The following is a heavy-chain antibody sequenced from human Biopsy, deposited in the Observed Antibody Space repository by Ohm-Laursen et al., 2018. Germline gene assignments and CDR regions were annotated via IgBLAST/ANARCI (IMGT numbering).Heavy chain of an antibody. CDR3: ARDSGDGSGNYGGCFDP. CDR1: GYTFSGYY. J-gene: IGHJ5*02. CDR2: MNPDSGGT. Sequence: GASVKVSCKASGYTFSGYYMHWVRQAPGQGPEWMGWMNPDSGGTKYAQKFQGRVTMTRDTSISTAYMELSSLRSDDTAVYYCARDSGDGSGNYGGCFDPWGQGTLVTVSS. D-gene: IGHD3-10*01. V-gene: IGHV1-2*02.